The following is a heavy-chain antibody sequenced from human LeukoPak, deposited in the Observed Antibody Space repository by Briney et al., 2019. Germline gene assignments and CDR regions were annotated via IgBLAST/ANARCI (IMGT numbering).Heavy chain of an antibody. D-gene: IGHD5-24*01. J-gene: IGHJ4*02. Sequence: SETLSLTCAVSGGSISSGSYYWSWIRQPAGKGLEWIGRFYTSGSTNYNPSLKSRVTISVDTSKNQFSLKLNSVTAADTAVYYCARGRDGYNFLNRGEYYYFDYWGQGTLVTVSS. CDR3: ARGRDGYNFLNRGEYYYFDY. CDR2: FYTSGST. V-gene: IGHV4-61*02. CDR1: GGSISSGSYY.